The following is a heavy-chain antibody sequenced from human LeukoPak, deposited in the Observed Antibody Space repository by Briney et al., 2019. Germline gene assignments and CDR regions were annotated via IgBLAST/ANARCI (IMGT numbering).Heavy chain of an antibody. V-gene: IGHV4-59*12. CDR2: IFYSGST. Sequence: GPLRLSCAASGFTFSRYWMHWVRQPPGKALEWIGNIFYSGSTYYSPSLKSRVTISLDTSRNQFSLKLNSVTAADTAVYYCAKSNGYGLIDIWGQGTMVTVSS. CDR3: AKSNGYGLIDI. J-gene: IGHJ3*02. D-gene: IGHD3-22*01. CDR1: GFTFSRYW.